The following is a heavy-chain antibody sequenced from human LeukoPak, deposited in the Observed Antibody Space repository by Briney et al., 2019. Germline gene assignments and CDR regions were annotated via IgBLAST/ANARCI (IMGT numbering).Heavy chain of an antibody. Sequence: GASVKVACKASVYTFTSYGISWVRQAPGQGLEWMGWISAYNGNTNYAQKLQGRVTMTTDTSTSTAYMELRSLRSDDTAVYYCARDARYFDWLPPAYFDYWGQGTLVTVSS. CDR2: ISAYNGNT. CDR3: ARDARYFDWLPPAYFDY. CDR1: VYTFTSYG. V-gene: IGHV1-18*04. D-gene: IGHD3-9*01. J-gene: IGHJ4*02.